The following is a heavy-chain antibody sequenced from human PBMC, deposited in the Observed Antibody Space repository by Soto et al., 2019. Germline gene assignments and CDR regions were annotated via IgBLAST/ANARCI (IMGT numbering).Heavy chain of an antibody. V-gene: IGHV1-69*13. CDR3: AREGRYYDSSGYSSGYFDY. Sequence: ASVKVSCKASGGTFSSYAISWVRQAPGQGLEWMGGIIPIFGTANYAQKFQGRVTITADESTSTAYMELSSLRSEDTAVYYCAREGRYYDSSGYSSGYFDYWGQGTLVTVSS. CDR1: GGTFSSYA. D-gene: IGHD3-22*01. J-gene: IGHJ4*02. CDR2: IIPIFGTA.